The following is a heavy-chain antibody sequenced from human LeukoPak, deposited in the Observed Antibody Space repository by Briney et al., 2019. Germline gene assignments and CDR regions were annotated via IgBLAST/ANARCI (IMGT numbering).Heavy chain of an antibody. Sequence: KPGGSLRLSCAASGFTFSSYSMNWVRQAPGKGLEWVPSISSSSSYIYYADSVKGRFTISRDNAKNSLYLQMNSLRAEDTAVYYCARDQARYRANAFDIWGQGTMVAVSS. CDR2: ISSSSSYI. V-gene: IGHV3-21*01. CDR3: ARDQARYRANAFDI. J-gene: IGHJ3*02. D-gene: IGHD1-14*01. CDR1: GFTFSSYS.